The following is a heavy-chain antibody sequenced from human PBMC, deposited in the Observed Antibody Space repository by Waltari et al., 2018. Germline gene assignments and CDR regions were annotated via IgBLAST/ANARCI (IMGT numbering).Heavy chain of an antibody. Sequence: QVQLQESGPGLVKPSETLSLTCAVSGYSISSGYYWGWIRQPPGKGLEWIGSIYHSGSTYYNPSLKSRVTISVDTSKNQFSLKLSSVTAADTAVYYCARDYPPYSSGWNDAFDIWGQGTMVTVSS. CDR3: ARDYPPYSSGWNDAFDI. CDR2: IYHSGST. V-gene: IGHV4-38-2*02. J-gene: IGHJ3*02. D-gene: IGHD6-19*01. CDR1: GYSISSGYY.